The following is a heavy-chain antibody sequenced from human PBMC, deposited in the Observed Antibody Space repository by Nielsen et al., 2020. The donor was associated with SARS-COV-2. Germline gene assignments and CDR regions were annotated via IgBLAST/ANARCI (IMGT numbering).Heavy chain of an antibody. V-gene: IGHV1-24*01. CDR2: FDPEDGET. J-gene: IGHJ4*02. Sequence: ASVKVSCKVSGYTLTELSMHWVRQAPGKGLEWMGGFDPEDGETIYAQKFQGRVTMTRNTPTTTAYMELNSLRSEDTAVYYCVRGSGYFDWLPSGVHWGQGTPVLVS. D-gene: IGHD3-9*01. CDR3: VRGSGYFDWLPSGVH. CDR1: GYTLTELS.